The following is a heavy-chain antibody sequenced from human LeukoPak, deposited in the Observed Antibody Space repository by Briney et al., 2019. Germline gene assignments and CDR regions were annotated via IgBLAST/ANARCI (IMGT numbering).Heavy chain of an antibody. D-gene: IGHD3-22*01. V-gene: IGHV4-30-2*03. Sequence: SQTLSLTCTVSGGSISSGGYYWSWIRQPPGKGLEWIGSIYHSGSTYYNPSLKSRVTISVDTSKNQFSLKLSSVTAADTAVYYCATSDLWDTYYYDSSGYYYLDAFDIWGQGTMVTVSS. J-gene: IGHJ3*02. CDR1: GGSISSGGYY. CDR2: IYHSGST. CDR3: ATSDLWDTYYYDSSGYYYLDAFDI.